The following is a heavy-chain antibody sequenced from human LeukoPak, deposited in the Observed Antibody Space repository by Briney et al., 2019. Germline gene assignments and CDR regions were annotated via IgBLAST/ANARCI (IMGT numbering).Heavy chain of an antibody. CDR1: GGSLSDHD. CDR2: INHRGAT. J-gene: IGHJ4*02. Sequence: PSETLSLTCAVFGGSLSDHDWSWIRQPPGKGLEWIGEINHRGATNYNPSLKSRVTISVDTSKNQFSLKLSSVTAADTAVYYCASLGGAAGPFDYWGQGTLVTVSS. D-gene: IGHD6-13*01. V-gene: IGHV4-34*01. CDR3: ASLGGAAGPFDY.